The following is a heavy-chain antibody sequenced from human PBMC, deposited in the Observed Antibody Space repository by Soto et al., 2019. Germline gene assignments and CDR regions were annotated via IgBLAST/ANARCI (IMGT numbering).Heavy chain of an antibody. D-gene: IGHD6-6*01. CDR1: GHSFTTYW. V-gene: IGHV5-51*01. Sequence: PGESLKISCKASGHSFTTYWIGWVRQMPGKGLEWMGIIYPGDSDTRYSPSFQGQVTISADKSISTAYLQWSSLKASDTATYYCARHQSYGSSFYFDYWGQGTLVTVSS. CDR2: IYPGDSDT. J-gene: IGHJ4*02. CDR3: ARHQSYGSSFYFDY.